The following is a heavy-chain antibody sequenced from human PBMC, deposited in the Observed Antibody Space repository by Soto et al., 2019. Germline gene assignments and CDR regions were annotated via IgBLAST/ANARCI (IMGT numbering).Heavy chain of an antibody. Sequence: SETLSLTCTVSGRSISTYFWSWIRQPAGGGLEWIGRIYTTGSTNYNPSLKSRVTMSLDTSRNQFSLKLSSVTAADTAVYYCARECGYFDSSGSGVYHYHGVDVWGQGATVTVSS. CDR1: GRSISTYF. V-gene: IGHV4-4*07. CDR2: IYTTGST. J-gene: IGHJ6*02. CDR3: ARECGYFDSSGSGVYHYHGVDV. D-gene: IGHD3-22*01.